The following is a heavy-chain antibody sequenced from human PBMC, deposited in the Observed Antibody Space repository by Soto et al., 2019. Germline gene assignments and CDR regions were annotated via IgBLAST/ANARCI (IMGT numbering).Heavy chain of an antibody. J-gene: IGHJ6*02. CDR3: ARCDGSGSYYTFFYYGMDV. CDR1: GDSVSSNSAA. Sequence: PSQTLSLTCVISGDSVSSNSAAWNWIRQSPSRGLEWLGRTYYRSKWYNDYAVSVKSRITINPDTSKNQFSLQLNSVTPEDTAVYYCARCDGSGSYYTFFYYGMDVWGQGTTVTVSS. CDR2: TYYRSKWYN. D-gene: IGHD3-10*01. V-gene: IGHV6-1*01.